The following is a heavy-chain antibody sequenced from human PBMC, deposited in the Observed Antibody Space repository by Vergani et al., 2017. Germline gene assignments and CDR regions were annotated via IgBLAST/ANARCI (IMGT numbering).Heavy chain of an antibody. CDR2: IDHTGRA. V-gene: IGHV4-34*01. CDR3: ARVNTETNGHLSYYYYMDV. J-gene: IGHJ6*03. CDR1: GGSFTSYH. Sequence: QVQLQQWGGGLLTPSETLSLTCVVNGGSFTSYHWTWIRQSPGEGLGWVGDIDHTGRAYYNPSLKSRLTMSVDKSRNQFSLTLNSVTATYTAIYFCARVNTETNGHLSYYYYMDVWGQGTAGNVS. D-gene: IGHD4-11*01.